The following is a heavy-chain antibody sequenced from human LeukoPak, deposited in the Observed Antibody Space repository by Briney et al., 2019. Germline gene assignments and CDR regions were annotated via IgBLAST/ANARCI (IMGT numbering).Heavy chain of an antibody. Sequence: SETLSLTCTVSGGSISSSSYYWNWIRQPPGKGLEWIGEINHGGDTNYNPSLKSRVTISVDTSKKQFSLKVRSVTAAETAVYYCARAEIELQWFEESKPKWFDYWGQGTLVTVSS. D-gene: IGHD3-10*01. V-gene: IGHV4-39*07. CDR2: INHGGDT. CDR3: ARAEIELQWFEESKPKWFDY. J-gene: IGHJ4*02. CDR1: GGSISSSSYY.